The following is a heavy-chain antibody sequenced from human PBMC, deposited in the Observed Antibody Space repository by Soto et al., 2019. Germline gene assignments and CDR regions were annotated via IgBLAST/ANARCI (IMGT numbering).Heavy chain of an antibody. CDR3: ARLPTSYGDYGY. Sequence: SETLSLTCTVSGGSISSYYWSWIRQPPGKGLEWIGYIYYSGSTNYNPSLKSRVTISVDTSKNQFSLKLSSVTAADTAVYYCARLPTSYGDYGYWGQGTLVTVSS. CDR2: IYYSGST. D-gene: IGHD4-17*01. V-gene: IGHV4-59*08. J-gene: IGHJ4*02. CDR1: GGSISSYY.